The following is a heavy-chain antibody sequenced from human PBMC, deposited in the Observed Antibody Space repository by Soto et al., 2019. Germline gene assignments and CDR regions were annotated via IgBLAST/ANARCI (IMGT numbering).Heavy chain of an antibody. CDR2: IIPVFGTP. V-gene: IGHV1-69*06. CDR1: GYSFSSHA. CDR3: ARGGALSTSWYWGDGLDS. Sequence: SVKVSCKASGYSFSSHAITWVRQAPGQGLKWMGGIIPVFGTPSYAQKFQGRVTISADKSTNTSYLELRSLRSEDTAVYYCARGGALSTSWYWGDGLDSWGQGTQVTVSS. J-gene: IGHJ4*02. D-gene: IGHD6-13*01.